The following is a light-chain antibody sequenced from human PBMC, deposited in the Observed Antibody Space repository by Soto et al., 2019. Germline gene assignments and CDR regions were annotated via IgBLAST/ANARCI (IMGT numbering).Light chain of an antibody. Sequence: VLTQSPATLSVSPGEGVTLSCRARQSVNNNLAWYQQKPGQAPSLLIHGASTRAAGVPARFSGSGSATEFTLTISSLQSEDSAVYYCQEYNRRPPATFGQGTKVEIK. CDR2: GAS. CDR1: QSVNNN. V-gene: IGKV3-15*01. CDR3: QEYNRRPPAT. J-gene: IGKJ1*01.